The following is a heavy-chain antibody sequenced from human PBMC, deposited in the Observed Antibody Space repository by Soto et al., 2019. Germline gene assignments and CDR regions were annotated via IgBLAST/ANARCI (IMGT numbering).Heavy chain of an antibody. J-gene: IGHJ6*02. CDR1: GFSLSTSGMC. V-gene: IGHV2-70*01. Sequence: GSGPTLVNPPQTLTLTCTFSGFSLSTSGMCVSWIRQPPGKALEWLALIDWDDDKYYSTSLKTRLTISKDTSKNQVVLTMTNMDPVDTATYYCARHVDDYYYYGMDVWGQGTTVTVSS. CDR2: IDWDDDK. CDR3: ARHVDDYYYYGMDV.